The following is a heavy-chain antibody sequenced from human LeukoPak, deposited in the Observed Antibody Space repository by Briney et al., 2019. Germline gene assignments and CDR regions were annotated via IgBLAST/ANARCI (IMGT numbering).Heavy chain of an antibody. CDR1: GFTFSNAW. Sequence: GGSLRLSCAASGFTFSNAWMSWVRQAPGKGLEWVGRIKSKTDGGTTDYAAPVKGRFTISRDDSKNTLYLQMNSLKTENIVVYYCTTDGYKRWEPFNYWGQGTLVTVSS. CDR2: IKSKTDGGTT. CDR3: TTDGYKRWEPFNY. J-gene: IGHJ4*02. D-gene: IGHD1-26*01. V-gene: IGHV3-15*01.